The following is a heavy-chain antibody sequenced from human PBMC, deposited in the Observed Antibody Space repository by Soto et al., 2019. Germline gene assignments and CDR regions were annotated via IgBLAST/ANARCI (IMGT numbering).Heavy chain of an antibody. J-gene: IGHJ3*02. Sequence: EVQLLESGGGLVQPGGSLRLSCAASGFTFSSYAMSWVRQAPGKGLEWVSAISGSGGSTYYAHSVKGRFTISRDSSKNTLYLQMNSLRAEDTAVYYCAKDVRRYTNAFDIWGQGTMVTVSS. V-gene: IGHV3-23*01. D-gene: IGHD3-9*01. CDR2: ISGSGGST. CDR3: AKDVRRYTNAFDI. CDR1: GFTFSSYA.